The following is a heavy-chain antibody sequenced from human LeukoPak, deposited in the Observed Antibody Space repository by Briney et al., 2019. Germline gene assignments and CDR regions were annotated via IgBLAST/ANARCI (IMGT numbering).Heavy chain of an antibody. D-gene: IGHD1-26*01. CDR1: GYTFTSYG. V-gene: IGHV1-18*01. CDR2: ISAYNGNT. J-gene: IGHJ4*02. CDR3: ARSGSYWIPYYFDY. Sequence: ASVKVSRKASGYTFTSYGISWVRQAPGQGLEWMGWISAYNGNTNYAQKLQGRVTMTTDTSTSTAYMELRSLRSDDTAVYYCARSGSYWIPYYFDYWGQGTLVTVSS.